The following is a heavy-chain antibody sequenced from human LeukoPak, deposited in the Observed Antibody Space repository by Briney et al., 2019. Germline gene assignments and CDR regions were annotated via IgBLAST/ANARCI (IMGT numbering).Heavy chain of an antibody. CDR2: IGSYGDYI. V-gene: IGHV3-21*01. Sequence: PGGSLRLSCAASGFTFSTSYMSWVPQAPGKGLEWVSSIGSYGDYIFYADSVKGRFTMSRDNADNSLYLQMNSLRAEDTAVYYCARPFRTYCGGDCYRTFDYWGQGTLVTVSS. CDR3: ARPFRTYCGGDCYRTFDY. CDR1: GFTFSTSY. J-gene: IGHJ4*02. D-gene: IGHD2-21*02.